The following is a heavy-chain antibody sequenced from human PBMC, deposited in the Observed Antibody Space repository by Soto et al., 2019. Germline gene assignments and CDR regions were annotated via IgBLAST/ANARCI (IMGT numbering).Heavy chain of an antibody. V-gene: IGHV4-4*07. CDR2: IYTSGST. CDR3: VTTNYDFWSGYYGWWFDP. D-gene: IGHD3-3*01. J-gene: IGHJ5*02. CDR1: GGSISSYY. Sequence: SETLSLTCTVSGGSISSYYWSWIRQPAGKGLEWIGRIYTSGSTNYNPSLKSRVTMSVDTSKNQFSLKLSSVTAADTAVYYCVTTNYDFWSGYYGWWFDPWGQGTLVTVSS.